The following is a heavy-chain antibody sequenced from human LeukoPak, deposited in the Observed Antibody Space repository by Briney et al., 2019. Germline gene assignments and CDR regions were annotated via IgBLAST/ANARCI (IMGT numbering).Heavy chain of an antibody. CDR3: ARDADPATGIAAAGSAFDI. CDR1: GFTFSSYS. V-gene: IGHV3-53*01. CDR2: NYSGGST. D-gene: IGHD6-13*01. J-gene: IGHJ3*02. Sequence: PGGSLRLSCAASGFTFSSYSMNWVRQAPGKGLEWVSVNYSGGSTYYADSVKGRFTISRDNSKNTLYLQMNSLRAEDTAVYYCARDADPATGIAAAGSAFDIWGQGTMVTVSS.